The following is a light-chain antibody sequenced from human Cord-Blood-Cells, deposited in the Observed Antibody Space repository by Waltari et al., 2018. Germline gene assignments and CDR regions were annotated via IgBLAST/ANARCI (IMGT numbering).Light chain of an antibody. Sequence: QSALTQPPSASGSPGQSVTISCTGTSSDVGGYNYVSWYQQHPGKAPKLMIYEVSKRPSGVPDRFSGSKSGNTASLTVSGPQAEDEADYCCSSYAGSNNWVFGGGTKLTVL. CDR3: SSYAGSNNWV. J-gene: IGLJ3*02. V-gene: IGLV2-8*01. CDR2: EVS. CDR1: SSDVGGYNY.